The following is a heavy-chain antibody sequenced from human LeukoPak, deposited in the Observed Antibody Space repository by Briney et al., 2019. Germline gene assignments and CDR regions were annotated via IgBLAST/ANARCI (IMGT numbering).Heavy chain of an antibody. D-gene: IGHD3-10*01. V-gene: IGHV4-34*01. J-gene: IGHJ4*02. CDR1: GGSFSGYY. CDR3: ARGSPYYYGSGSYYRFDH. Sequence: SETLSLTCAVYGGSFSGYYWSWIRQPPGKGLEWIGEINHSGSTNYNPSLKSRVTISVDTSKNQFSLKLSSVTAADTAVYYCARGSPYYYGSGSYYRFDHWGQGTLVTVSS. CDR2: INHSGST.